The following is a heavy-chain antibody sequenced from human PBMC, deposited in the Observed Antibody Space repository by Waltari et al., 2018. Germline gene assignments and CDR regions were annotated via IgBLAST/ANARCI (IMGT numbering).Heavy chain of an antibody. Sequence: QLQLQESGPRLVKPSETLSLNCTVSGVSITSNRHYWAWIRQSPGQGLEWIGTRSYRGATYIRRSLTSRVPVSRDTSNNQMSLIVGSVTAADMAVYYCATYIGASVGTAAFDVWGQGKMVTVSS. CDR1: GVSITSNRHY. V-gene: IGHV4-39*01. J-gene: IGHJ3*01. CDR3: ATYIGASVGTAAFDV. CDR2: RSYRGAT. D-gene: IGHD5-12*01.